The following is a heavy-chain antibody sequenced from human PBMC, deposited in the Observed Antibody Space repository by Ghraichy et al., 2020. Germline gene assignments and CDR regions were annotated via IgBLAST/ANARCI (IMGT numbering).Heavy chain of an antibody. CDR2: IYYTGTT. D-gene: IGHD6-6*01. V-gene: IGHV4-39*07. CDR3: ARNLNSYSRSSNY. CDR1: GGSISSISYY. Sequence: SETLSLTCTVSGGSISSISYYWGWIRQPPGKGLEWIGSIYYTGTTSYNPSLRSRVTISVDTSKNRFSLKLNSVTAADTAVYYCARNLNSYSRSSNYWGQGTLVTVSS. J-gene: IGHJ4*02.